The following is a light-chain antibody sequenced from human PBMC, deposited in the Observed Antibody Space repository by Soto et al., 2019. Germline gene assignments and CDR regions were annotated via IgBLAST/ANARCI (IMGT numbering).Light chain of an antibody. CDR3: QQYSSYST. Sequence: DIQMTQSPSTLSASVGDRVTITCRASQSISSWLAWYQQKPGKAPKLLIYDASSLESGVPSRFSGSGSGTEFTLTSSSLHPDDFATYYCQQYSSYSTFGEGTKVEIK. J-gene: IGKJ4*01. CDR1: QSISSW. CDR2: DAS. V-gene: IGKV1-5*01.